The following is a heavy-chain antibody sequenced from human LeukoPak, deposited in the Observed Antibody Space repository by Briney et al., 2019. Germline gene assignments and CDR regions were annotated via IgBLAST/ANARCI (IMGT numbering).Heavy chain of an antibody. CDR2: ISGSGGST. Sequence: GGSLRLSCAASGFTFSCYAMSRVRQAPGTGLESLSAISGSGGSTYYVDSVKGRFTISGDNSKNTLYLQMNSLRAEDTAVYYCAKDRFAYSGSYFDSWGQGTLVTVSS. V-gene: IGHV3-23*01. CDR3: AKDRFAYSGSYFDS. CDR1: GFTFSCYA. D-gene: IGHD1-26*01. J-gene: IGHJ4*02.